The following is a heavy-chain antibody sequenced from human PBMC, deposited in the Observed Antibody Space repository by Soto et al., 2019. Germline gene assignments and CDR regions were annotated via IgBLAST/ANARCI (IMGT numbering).Heavy chain of an antibody. J-gene: IGHJ4*02. D-gene: IGHD2-2*01. CDR3: ARDLRYCTRTSCYPQRAVLKGFFLDY. V-gene: IGHV3-11*01. CDR2: ISSGGNTM. CDR1: GFTFSDYY. Sequence: GGSLRLSCTASGFTFSDYYMNWIRQAPGKGLEWVSDISSGGNTMYYADSVKGRFTISRDNARNSLYLQMNSLAAEDTAVYYCARDLRYCTRTSCYPQRAVLKGFFLDYWGQGTKVTVSS.